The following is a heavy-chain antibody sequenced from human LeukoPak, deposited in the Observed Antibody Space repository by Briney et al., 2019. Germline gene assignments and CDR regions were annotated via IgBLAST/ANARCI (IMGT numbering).Heavy chain of an antibody. J-gene: IGHJ4*02. CDR2: IYSGGST. Sequence: QPGGSLRLSCAASGFTVSSNYMSWVRQAPGKGLEWVSVIYSGGSTYYADSVKGRFTISRDNSKNTLYLQMNSLRAEDTAVYYCARGRGSPWWERYLYYFDYWGQGTLVTVSS. CDR1: GFTVSSNY. CDR3: ARGRGSPWWERYLYYFDY. V-gene: IGHV3-66*01. D-gene: IGHD2-15*01.